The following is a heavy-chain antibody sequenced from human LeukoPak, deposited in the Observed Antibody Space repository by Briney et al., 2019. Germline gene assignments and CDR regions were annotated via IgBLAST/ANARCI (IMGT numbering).Heavy chain of an antibody. CDR1: GYTFISYG. CDR3: ARVLGIVVVVAAHGTIDY. D-gene: IGHD2-15*01. Sequence: GASVKVSCKASGYTFISYGISWVRQAPGQGLEWMGWISAYNGNTNYAQKLQGRVTMTTDTSTSTAYMELRSLRSDDTAVYYCARVLGIVVVVAAHGTIDYWGQGTLVTVSS. CDR2: ISAYNGNT. J-gene: IGHJ4*02. V-gene: IGHV1-18*01.